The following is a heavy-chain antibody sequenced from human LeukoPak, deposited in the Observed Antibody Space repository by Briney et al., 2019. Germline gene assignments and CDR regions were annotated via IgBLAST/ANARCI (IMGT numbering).Heavy chain of an antibody. V-gene: IGHV4-39*07. CDR3: ARVHGYSYGFRGYYFDY. J-gene: IGHJ4*02. CDR2: IYYSGST. Sequence: SETLSLTCTVSGGSISSSSYYWGWIRQPPGKGLEWIGSIYYSGSTNYNPSLKSRVTISVDTSKNQFSLKLSSVTAADTAVYYCARVHGYSYGFRGYYFDYWGQGTLVTVSS. CDR1: GGSISSSSYY. D-gene: IGHD5-18*01.